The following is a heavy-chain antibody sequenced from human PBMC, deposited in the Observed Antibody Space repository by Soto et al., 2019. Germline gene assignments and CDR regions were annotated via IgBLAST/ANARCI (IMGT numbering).Heavy chain of an antibody. CDR1: GFSSSRSA. D-gene: IGHD2-15*01. Sequence: QVQLVESGGGVVQPGGSLRLSCAASGFSSSRSAMHWVLQAPGKGLEWVAVIAYDGSNRWYADSAKGRFTISRLNSKNTVNLHMSSLRGENTAVYYWARYMQAATDNVNWFGTWGQGTLVTVAS. CDR3: ARYMQAATDNVNWFGT. CDR2: IAYDGSNR. V-gene: IGHV3-30*04. J-gene: IGHJ5*02.